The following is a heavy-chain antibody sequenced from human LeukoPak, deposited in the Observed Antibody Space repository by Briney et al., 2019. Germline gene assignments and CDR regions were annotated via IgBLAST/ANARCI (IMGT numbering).Heavy chain of an antibody. D-gene: IGHD6-13*01. CDR1: GFTFSSYW. CDR3: ARVRTAGTGGNVSDY. J-gene: IGHJ4*02. CDR2: IKQDGSEK. Sequence: GGSLRLSSAASGFTFSSYWMSWVRQAPGKGLEWVANIKQDGSEKYYVDSVKGRFTISRDNAKNSLYLQMNSLRAEDTAVYYCARVRTAGTGGNVSDYWGQGTLVTVSS. V-gene: IGHV3-7*01.